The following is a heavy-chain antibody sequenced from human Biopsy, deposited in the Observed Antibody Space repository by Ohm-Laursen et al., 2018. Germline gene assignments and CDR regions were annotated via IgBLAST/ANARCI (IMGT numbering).Heavy chain of an antibody. J-gene: IGHJ6*02. D-gene: IGHD2-15*01. Sequence: SLRLSCAVPGLRFSMYAMSWVRQAPGKGLEWVSAIGGSGGGTYYADSVKGRFTISRDDSKNTVYLQMNSLRVEDRAVYYCARPMSRVVAYGMDVWGQGTTVTVSS. CDR1: GLRFSMYA. CDR2: IGGSGGGT. V-gene: IGHV3-23*01. CDR3: ARPMSRVVAYGMDV.